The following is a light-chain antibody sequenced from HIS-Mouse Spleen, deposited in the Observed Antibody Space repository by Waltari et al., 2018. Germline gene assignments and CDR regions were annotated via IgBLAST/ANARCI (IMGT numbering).Light chain of an antibody. J-gene: IGLJ2*01. CDR1: SSDVGGYNY. Sequence: QPALTQPPSASGSPGQSVTISCTGTSSDVGGYNYVSWYQQHPGKAPKPMIYEVSKRPSGVPDRFSGSKSGNTASLTVSGLQAEDEADYYCSSYAGSNNYVVFGGGTKLTVL. CDR3: SSYAGSNNYVV. CDR2: EVS. V-gene: IGLV2-8*01.